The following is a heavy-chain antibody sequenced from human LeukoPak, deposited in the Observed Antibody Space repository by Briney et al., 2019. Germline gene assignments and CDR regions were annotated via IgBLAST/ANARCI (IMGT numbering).Heavy chain of an antibody. J-gene: IGHJ3*02. D-gene: IGHD3-22*01. V-gene: IGHV4-34*01. CDR3: ARGTDSSGYYIDAFDI. CDR1: GGSFSGYY. Sequence: PSETLSLTCAVYGGSFSGYYWSWIRQPPGKGLEWIGEINHSGSTNYNPSLKSRVTISVDTSKNQFSLKLSSVTAADTAVYYCARGTDSSGYYIDAFDIWGQGTMVTVSS. CDR2: INHSGST.